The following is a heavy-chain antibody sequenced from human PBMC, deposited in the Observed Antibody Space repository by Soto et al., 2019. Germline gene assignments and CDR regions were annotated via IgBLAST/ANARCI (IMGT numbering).Heavy chain of an antibody. V-gene: IGHV3-21*01. Sequence: GGSLRLSCAASGFTFSSYSMNWVRQAPGKGLEWVSSISSSSSYIYYADSVKGRFTISRDNAKNSLYLQMNSLRAEDTAVYYCARLNSRTGEVDYWGQGTLVTVSS. D-gene: IGHD7-27*01. J-gene: IGHJ4*02. CDR2: ISSSSSYI. CDR1: GFTFSSYS. CDR3: ARLNSRTGEVDY.